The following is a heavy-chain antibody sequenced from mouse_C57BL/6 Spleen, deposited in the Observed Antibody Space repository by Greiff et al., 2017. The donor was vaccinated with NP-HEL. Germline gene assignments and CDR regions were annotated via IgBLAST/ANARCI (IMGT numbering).Heavy chain of an antibody. CDR2: INPSNGGT. D-gene: IGHD1-1*01. CDR3: ARPADYGSPWFAY. J-gene: IGHJ3*01. CDR1: GYTFTSYW. Sequence: QVQLQQPGTELVKPGASVKLSCKASGYTFTSYWMHWVKQRPGQGLEWIGNINPSNGGTNYNEKFKGKATLTVDKSSSTAYMQLRSLTSADSAFYYCARPADYGSPWFAYWGQGTLVTVYA. V-gene: IGHV1-53*01.